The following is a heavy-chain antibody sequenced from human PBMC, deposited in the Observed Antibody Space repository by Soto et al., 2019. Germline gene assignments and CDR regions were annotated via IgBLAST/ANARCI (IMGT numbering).Heavy chain of an antibody. V-gene: IGHV3-11*01. CDR1: GFTFSDYY. CDR2: ISSSGTTI. J-gene: IGHJ3*02. Sequence: GGSLRLSCAASGFTFSDYYMSWIRRAPGRGLEWVSYISSSGTTIYYADSVKGRFTISRDNAKNSLYLQMKSLRAEDTAVYYCARETYYDKAAFDIWGQGTMVTV. CDR3: ARETYYDKAAFDI. D-gene: IGHD3-22*01.